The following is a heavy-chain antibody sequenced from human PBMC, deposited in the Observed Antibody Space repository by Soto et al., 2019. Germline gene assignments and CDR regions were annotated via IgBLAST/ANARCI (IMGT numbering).Heavy chain of an antibody. CDR2: IIPILGIA. V-gene: IGHV1-69*02. J-gene: IGHJ5*02. Sequence: QVQLVQSGAEVKKPGSSVKVSCKASGGTFSSYTISWVRQAPGQGLEWMGRIIPILGIANYAQKFQGRVTITADKSTSTAYMELSSLRSEDTAVYYCASSYVPYYDILTGYSANWFDPWGQGTLVTVSS. D-gene: IGHD3-9*01. CDR1: GGTFSSYT. CDR3: ASSYVPYYDILTGYSANWFDP.